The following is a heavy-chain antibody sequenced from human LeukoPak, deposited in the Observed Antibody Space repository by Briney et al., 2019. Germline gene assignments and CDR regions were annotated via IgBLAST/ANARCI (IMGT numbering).Heavy chain of an antibody. V-gene: IGHV3-9*01. CDR1: GFTFEDYA. CDR3: AKDKDDILTGPFDY. J-gene: IGHJ4*02. D-gene: IGHD3-9*01. CDR2: ISWNSGSI. Sequence: QPGRSLRLSCAASGFTFEDYAMHWVRQAPGKGLEWVSGISWNSGSIGYADSVKGRFTISRDNAKNSLYLQMNSLRAEDTALYYCAKDKDDILTGPFDYWGQGTLVTVSS.